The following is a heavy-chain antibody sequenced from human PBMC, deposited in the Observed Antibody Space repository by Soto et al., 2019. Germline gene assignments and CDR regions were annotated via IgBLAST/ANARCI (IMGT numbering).Heavy chain of an antibody. Sequence: QVQLVESGGGVVQPGRSLRLSCAASGFTFSSYGMHWVRQAPGMGLEWVAVISYDGSNKYYADSVKGRFTISRDNSKNTLYLQKNSLRAEDTAVYYCAKAGIAVAGTVDYWGQGTLVTVSS. V-gene: IGHV3-30*18. J-gene: IGHJ4*02. CDR2: ISYDGSNK. CDR1: GFTFSSYG. D-gene: IGHD6-19*01. CDR3: AKAGIAVAGTVDY.